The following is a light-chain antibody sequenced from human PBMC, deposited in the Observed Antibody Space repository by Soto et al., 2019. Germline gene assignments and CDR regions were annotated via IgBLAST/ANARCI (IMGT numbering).Light chain of an antibody. Sequence: QSALTQPASVSGSPGQSNTISCTGTSSDVGDYNYVSWYQQHPGRAPKLMIYEVSNRPSGVSNRFSGSKSGNTASLTISGLQAEDEADYYCSSYTSSSTLNWVFGGGTKLTVL. CDR2: EVS. CDR1: SSDVGDYNY. CDR3: SSYTSSSTLNWV. J-gene: IGLJ3*02. V-gene: IGLV2-14*01.